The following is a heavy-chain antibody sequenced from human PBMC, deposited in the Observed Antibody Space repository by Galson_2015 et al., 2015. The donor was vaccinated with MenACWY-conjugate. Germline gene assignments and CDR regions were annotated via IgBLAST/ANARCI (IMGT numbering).Heavy chain of an antibody. CDR3: ARSYVPGSDRKNYYMDV. V-gene: IGHV3-74*01. CDR1: GFTFSSYW. CDR2: VNSDGNGT. J-gene: IGHJ6*03. D-gene: IGHD3-16*01. Sequence: SLRLSCAASGFTFSSYWMHWVRHAPGKGLVWVSRVNSDGNGTGYADSVKGRFTISRDNAKNMLFLQMNSLKVEDTAVYYCARSYVPGSDRKNYYMDVWGRGTTVTVSS.